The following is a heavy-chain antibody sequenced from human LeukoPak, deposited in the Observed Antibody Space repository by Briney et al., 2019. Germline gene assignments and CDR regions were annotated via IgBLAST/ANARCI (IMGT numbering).Heavy chain of an antibody. CDR2: IYTSGST. J-gene: IGHJ4*02. CDR3: ARDHDYGDYSYFDY. Sequence: SETLSLTCTVSGGSISSYYWSWIRQPAGKGLEWIGRIYTSGSTNYNPSLKSRVTMSVDTSKNQFSLKLSSVTAADTAVYYCARDHDYGDYSYFDYWGQGTLVTVSP. V-gene: IGHV4-4*07. D-gene: IGHD4-17*01. CDR1: GGSISSYY.